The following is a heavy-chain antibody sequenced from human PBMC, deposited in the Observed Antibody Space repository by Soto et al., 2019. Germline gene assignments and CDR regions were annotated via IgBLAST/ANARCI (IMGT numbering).Heavy chain of an antibody. J-gene: IGHJ3*02. V-gene: IGHV3-15*01. Sequence: GGSLRLSCAASGFTFSNAWMSWVRQAPGKGLEWVGRIKSKTDGGTTDYAAPVKGRFTISRDDSKNTLYLQMNSLKTEDTAVYYCTTANSSSSKAFDIWGQGTMVTVSS. CDR1: GFTFSNAW. CDR3: TTANSSSSKAFDI. CDR2: IKSKTDGGTT. D-gene: IGHD6-6*01.